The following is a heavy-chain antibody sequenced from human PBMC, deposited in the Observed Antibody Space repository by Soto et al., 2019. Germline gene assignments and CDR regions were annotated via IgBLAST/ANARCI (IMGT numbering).Heavy chain of an antibody. CDR2: VYCSDEK. J-gene: IGHJ5*02. CDR3: AHKEYYFDTGTYYHVRWFDP. D-gene: IGHD3-10*01. V-gene: IGHV2-5*01. Sequence: SGPTLANPTQTFTLTCTFSGFSLKSSGVGVAWIRQPPGQALEWVAAVYCSDEKRYSRSLKNGPTITTVTTKNEVVLTMTNMDPLDTATYYCAHKEYYFDTGTYYHVRWFDPWGQGILVTVSS. CDR1: GFSLKSSGVG.